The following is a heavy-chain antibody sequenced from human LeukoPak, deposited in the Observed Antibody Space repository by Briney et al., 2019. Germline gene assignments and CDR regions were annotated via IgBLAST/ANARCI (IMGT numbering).Heavy chain of an antibody. J-gene: IGHJ3*02. Sequence: SETLSLTCTVSGGSTSSSSYYWGWIRQPPGKGLEWIGSIYYSGSTYYNPSLKSRVTMSGDTSKNQFSLNLSSVTAADTAVYYCARHHSISAEPAFDIWGHGTMVTVSS. D-gene: IGHD1-14*01. CDR2: IYYSGST. CDR1: GGSTSSSSYY. CDR3: ARHHSISAEPAFDI. V-gene: IGHV4-39*01.